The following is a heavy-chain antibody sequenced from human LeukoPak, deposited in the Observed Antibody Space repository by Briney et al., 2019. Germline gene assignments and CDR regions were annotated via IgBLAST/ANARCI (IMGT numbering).Heavy chain of an antibody. CDR2: ISGSGGST. V-gene: IGHV3-23*01. CDR1: GFTFSSYA. J-gene: IGHJ4*02. CDR3: AKIPVSYSGGGSNFDY. Sequence: PGGSLRLSCAASGFTFSSYAMSWVRQAPVKGLEWVSGISGSGGSTYYADSVKGRFTISRDNSKNTLYLQMNSLRAEDTAVYYCAKIPVSYSGGGSNFDYWGQGPLVTVSS. D-gene: IGHD6-19*01.